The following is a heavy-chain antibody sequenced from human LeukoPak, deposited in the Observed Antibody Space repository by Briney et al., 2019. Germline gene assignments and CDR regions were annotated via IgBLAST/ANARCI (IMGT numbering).Heavy chain of an antibody. CDR1: GGSFSGYY. CDR2: INHSGST. CDR3: ARGRYSRYYYYYYGMDV. J-gene: IGHJ6*02. Sequence: SETLSLTCAVYGGSFSGYYWSWIRQPPGKGLEWIGEINHSGSTNYNPSLKSRVTISVDTSKNQFSLKLSSVTAADTAVYYCARGRYSRYYYYYYGMDVWGQGTTVTVPS. D-gene: IGHD5-12*01. V-gene: IGHV4-34*01.